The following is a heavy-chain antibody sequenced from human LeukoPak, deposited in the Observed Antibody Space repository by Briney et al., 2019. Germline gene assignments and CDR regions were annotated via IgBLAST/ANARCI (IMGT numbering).Heavy chain of an antibody. D-gene: IGHD3-9*01. CDR1: GGSISSGGYY. J-gene: IGHJ6*02. CDR2: IYYSGST. V-gene: IGHV4-31*03. CDR3: AREHYDILAPYYYYGMDV. Sequence: SETLSLTCTVSGGSISSGGYYWSWIRQHPGKGLEWIGYIYYSGSTYYNPSLKSRVTISVDTSKNQFSLKLSSVTAADTAVYYCAREHYDILAPYYYYGMDVWGQGTLVTVSS.